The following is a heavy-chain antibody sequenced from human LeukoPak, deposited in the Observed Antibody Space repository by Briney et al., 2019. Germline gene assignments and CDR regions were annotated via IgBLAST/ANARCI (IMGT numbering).Heavy chain of an antibody. D-gene: IGHD3-10*01. J-gene: IGHJ4*02. CDR1: GGSISSGGYY. CDR2: IYHSGST. Sequence: SETLSLTCTVSGGSISSGGYYWSWIRQPPVKGLEWIGYIYHSGSTYYNPSLKSRVTISVDRSKNQFSLKLSSVTAADTAVYYCARVSVFHYGSGTDWGQGTLVTVSS. CDR3: ARVSVFHYGSGTD. V-gene: IGHV4-30-2*01.